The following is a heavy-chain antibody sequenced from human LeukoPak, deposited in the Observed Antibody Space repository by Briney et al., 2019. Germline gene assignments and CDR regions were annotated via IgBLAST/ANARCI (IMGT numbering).Heavy chain of an antibody. V-gene: IGHV4-34*01. Sequence: PSETLSLTCAVYGGSFSGYYWSWIRQPPGKGLEWIGEINHSGSINYNPSLKSRVTISVDTSKNQFSLKLSSVTAADTAVYYCARGPGYCGGDCYYTYYFDYWGQGTLVTVSS. CDR2: INHSGSI. CDR3: ARGPGYCGGDCYYTYYFDY. J-gene: IGHJ4*02. CDR1: GGSFSGYY. D-gene: IGHD2-21*02.